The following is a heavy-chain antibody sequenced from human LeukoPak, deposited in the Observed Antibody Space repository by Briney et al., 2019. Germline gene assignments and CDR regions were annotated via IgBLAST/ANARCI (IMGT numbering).Heavy chain of an antibody. CDR2: IIPIFGTA. Sequence: SVKVSCKASGGTFSSYAISWVRQAPGQGLEWMGGIIPIFGTANYAQKFQGRVTITTDESTSTAYMELSSLRSEDTAVYYCARPAGTPNYADAFDIWGQGTMVTVSS. J-gene: IGHJ3*02. CDR3: ARPAGTPNYADAFDI. V-gene: IGHV1-69*05. D-gene: IGHD1-7*01. CDR1: GGTFSSYA.